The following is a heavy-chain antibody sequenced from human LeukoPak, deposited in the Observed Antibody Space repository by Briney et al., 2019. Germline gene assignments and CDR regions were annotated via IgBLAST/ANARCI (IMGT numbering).Heavy chain of an antibody. V-gene: IGHV3-21*01. J-gene: IGHJ4*02. Sequence: GGSLRLSCAASGFTFSSYSMNWVRQAPGEGLEWVSSISSSSSYIYYADSVKGRFTISRDNAKNSLYLQMNSLRAEDTAVYYCARDLVSRYSGSYQDYWGQGTLVTVSS. CDR3: ARDLVSRYSGSYQDY. CDR2: ISSSSSYI. D-gene: IGHD1-26*01. CDR1: GFTFSSYS.